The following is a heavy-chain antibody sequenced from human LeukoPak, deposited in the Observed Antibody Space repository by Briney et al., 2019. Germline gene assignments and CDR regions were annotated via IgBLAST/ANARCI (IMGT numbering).Heavy chain of an antibody. J-gene: IGHJ4*02. CDR3: AKFSAAAGTWYFDY. Sequence: PGGSLRLSCAASGFTFSSYAMSWVRQAPGKGLEWVSAISGSGGSTYYADSVKGRFTISRDNTKNTLYLQMNSLRAEDTAVYYCAKFSAAAGTWYFDYWGQGTLVTASS. D-gene: IGHD6-13*01. V-gene: IGHV3-23*01. CDR1: GFTFSSYA. CDR2: ISGSGGST.